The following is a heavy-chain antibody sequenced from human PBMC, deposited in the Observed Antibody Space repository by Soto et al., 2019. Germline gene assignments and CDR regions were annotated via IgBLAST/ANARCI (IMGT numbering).Heavy chain of an antibody. V-gene: IGHV1-18*04. Sequence: ASVKVSCKASGYTFTSYGISWVRQAPGQGLEWMGWISAYNGNTNYAQKLQGRVTMTTDTSTSTAFMELRSLRSDDTAVYYCARDYSSGWYWGYWGQGTLVTVSS. CDR1: GYTFTSYG. J-gene: IGHJ4*02. CDR3: ARDYSSGWYWGY. CDR2: ISAYNGNT. D-gene: IGHD6-19*01.